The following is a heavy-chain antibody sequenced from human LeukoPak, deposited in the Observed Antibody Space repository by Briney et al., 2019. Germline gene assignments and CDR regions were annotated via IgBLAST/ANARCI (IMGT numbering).Heavy chain of an antibody. CDR1: GGSISGYY. CDR2: IYYSGST. D-gene: IGHD2-2*01. J-gene: IGHJ5*02. Sequence: PSETLSLTCTVSGGSISGYYWSWIRQPPGKGLEWIGYIYYSGSTNYNPSLKSRVTISVDTSKNQSSLKLSSVTAADTAVYYCARGPFLYHPPNWFDPWGQGTLVTVSS. CDR3: ARGPFLYHPPNWFDP. V-gene: IGHV4-59*01.